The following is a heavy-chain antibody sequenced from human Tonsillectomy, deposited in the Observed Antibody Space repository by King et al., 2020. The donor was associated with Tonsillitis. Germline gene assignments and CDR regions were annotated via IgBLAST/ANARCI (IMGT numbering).Heavy chain of an antibody. CDR2: ISHDGGQG. CDR3: ASPATPNVYLYY. J-gene: IGHJ4*02. D-gene: IGHD2-8*01. CDR1: GFTFSDYG. V-gene: IGHV3-33*05. Sequence: VQLVESGGGVVQPGRSLRLSCTASGFTFSDYGIHWVRRAPGKGREWVAVISHDGGQGYHGDSVKGRFTISRDNSKNTVFLQMDSLRVADTAVYYCASPATPNVYLYYWGQGIRVTVYS.